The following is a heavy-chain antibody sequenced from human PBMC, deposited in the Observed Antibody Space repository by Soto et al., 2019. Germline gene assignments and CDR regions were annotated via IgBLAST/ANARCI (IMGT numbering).Heavy chain of an antibody. J-gene: IGHJ4*02. Sequence: ASVKVSCKASGYTFTSYGISWVRQAPGQGLEWMGWISAYNGNTNYAQKLQGRVTMTRDMSITTVYMELNNLSPDDTAVYYCGRGRSGQIVVFYWGQGTPVTVS. CDR1: GYTFTSYG. V-gene: IGHV1-18*04. D-gene: IGHD1-26*01. CDR3: GRGRSGQIVVFY. CDR2: ISAYNGNT.